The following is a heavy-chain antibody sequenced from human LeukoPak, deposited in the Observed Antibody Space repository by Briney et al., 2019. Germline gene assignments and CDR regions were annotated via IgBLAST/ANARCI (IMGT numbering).Heavy chain of an antibody. CDR3: ARDRLEKSSSSVNAFDI. CDR2: IIPIFGTA. Sequence: PVKVSCKASGGTFSSYAIIWVRQAPGQGLEWMGGIIPIFGTANYAQKFQGRVTITTDESTSTAYMELSSLRSEDTAVYYCARDRLEKSSSSVNAFDIWGQGTMVTVSS. V-gene: IGHV1-69*05. CDR1: GGTFSSYA. J-gene: IGHJ3*02. D-gene: IGHD6-6*01.